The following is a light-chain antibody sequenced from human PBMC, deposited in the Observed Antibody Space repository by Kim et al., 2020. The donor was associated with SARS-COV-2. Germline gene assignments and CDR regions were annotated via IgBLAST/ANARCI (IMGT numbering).Light chain of an antibody. CDR1: SGHTTYA. Sequence: ASVKRTCTLSSGHTTYAIAWHQQQPEKGTRYLMRLNSDGSHTKGDGIPDRFSGSSSGAERHLTISSLQSEDEADYYCQTWGSGNWVFGGGTQLTVL. CDR3: QTWGSGNWV. V-gene: IGLV4-69*01. CDR2: LNSDGSH. J-gene: IGLJ3*02.